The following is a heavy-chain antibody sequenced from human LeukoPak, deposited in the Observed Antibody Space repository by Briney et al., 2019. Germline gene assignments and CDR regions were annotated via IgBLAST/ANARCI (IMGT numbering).Heavy chain of an antibody. CDR2: ISAYNCNT. Sequence: GASVKVSCKASGYTFTSYGISWVRQAPGQGLEWMGWISAYNCNTNYAQKLQGRVTMTTDTSTSTAYMELRSLRSDDTAVYYCARGVKYYYDSSGYSPEGFDYWGQGTLVTVSS. CDR1: GYTFTSYG. CDR3: ARGVKYYYDSSGYSPEGFDY. D-gene: IGHD3-22*01. V-gene: IGHV1-18*01. J-gene: IGHJ4*02.